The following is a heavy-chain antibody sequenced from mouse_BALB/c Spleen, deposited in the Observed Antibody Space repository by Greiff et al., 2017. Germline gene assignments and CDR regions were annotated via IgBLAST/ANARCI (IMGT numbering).Heavy chain of an antibody. CDR3: ARQLGLSWFAY. J-gene: IGHJ3*01. Sequence: VQVVESGAELVRPGTSVKVSCKASGYAFTNYLIEWVKQRPGQGLEWIGVINPGSGGTNYNEKFKGKATLTADKSSSTAYMQLSSLTSDDSAVYFCARQLGLSWFAYWGQGTPVTVSA. CDR2: INPGSGGT. CDR1: GYAFTNYL. V-gene: IGHV1-54*01. D-gene: IGHD3-1*01.